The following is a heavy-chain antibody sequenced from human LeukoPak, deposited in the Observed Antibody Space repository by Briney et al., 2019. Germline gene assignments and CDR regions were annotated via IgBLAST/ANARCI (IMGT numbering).Heavy chain of an antibody. CDR3: ATHRTTVITGLVY. Sequence: GASVKVSCKVSGYTLTDLSTHWVRQAPGKGLEWMGGLDPADGETIYAQKFQGRVTMTEDTSTDTAYMEPNSLRSEDTAVYYCATHRTTVITGLVYWGQGTLVSVSS. J-gene: IGHJ4*02. CDR2: LDPADGET. CDR1: GYTLTDLS. D-gene: IGHD4-17*01. V-gene: IGHV1-24*01.